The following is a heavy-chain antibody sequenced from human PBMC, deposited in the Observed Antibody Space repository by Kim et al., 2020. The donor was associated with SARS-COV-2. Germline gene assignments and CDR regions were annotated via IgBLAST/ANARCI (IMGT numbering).Heavy chain of an antibody. CDR3: ASSDHLPREY. V-gene: IGHV3-23*01. Sequence: GGSLRLSCEASTFSFSRSDMTWVRQTPDKGLEWVSVISANGVTTFYADAVKGRFTISRDNSKNTLYLQMNSLRAEDTAIYYCASSDHLPREYWGQGTLVT. CDR1: TFSFSRSD. CDR2: ISANGVTT. J-gene: IGHJ4*02.